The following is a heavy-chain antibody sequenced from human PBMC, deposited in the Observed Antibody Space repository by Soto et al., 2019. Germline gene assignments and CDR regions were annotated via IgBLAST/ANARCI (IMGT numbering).Heavy chain of an antibody. J-gene: IGHJ4*02. CDR2: TYYRSKWYN. D-gene: IGHD6-13*01. CDR1: GDSVSSNSAA. Sequence: PSQTLSLTCAISGDSVSSNSAAWNWIRQSPSRGLEWLGRTYYRSKWYNDYAVSVKSRITINPDTSKNQFSLKLLSVTTADTAVYFCAAGEASSRNLAPYYLDFWGQGTLVTVSS. V-gene: IGHV6-1*01. CDR3: AAGEASSRNLAPYYLDF.